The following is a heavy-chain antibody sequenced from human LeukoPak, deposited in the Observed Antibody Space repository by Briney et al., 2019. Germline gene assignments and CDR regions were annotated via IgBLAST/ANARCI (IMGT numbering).Heavy chain of an antibody. V-gene: IGHV4-31*03. CDR1: GGSISSAGYF. CDR2: IYYSGST. Sequence: SQTLSLTCTVSGGSISSAGYFWSWILQHPGKGLEWIGYIYYSGSTYYNPSLKSRVTISVDTSKNQFSLMLNSVTVADTAVYYCAKTGAGGGFWGQGTLVTVFS. D-gene: IGHD3-16*01. CDR3: AKTGAGGGF. J-gene: IGHJ4*02.